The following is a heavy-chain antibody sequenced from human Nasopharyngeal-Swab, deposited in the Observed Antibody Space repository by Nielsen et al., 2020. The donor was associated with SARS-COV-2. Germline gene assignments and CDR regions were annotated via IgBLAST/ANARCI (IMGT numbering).Heavy chain of an antibody. D-gene: IGHD1-26*01. CDR2: ISAYNGNT. J-gene: IGHJ4*02. Sequence: ASVKVSCKASGYTFTSYGISWVRQAPGQGLEWMGWISAYNGNTNYAQKLQGRVIMTTDTSTSTAYMELRSLRSDDAAVYYCARALTDYPGSYGPYDYWGQGTLVTVSS. CDR3: ARALTDYPGSYGPYDY. CDR1: GYTFTSYG. V-gene: IGHV1-18*01.